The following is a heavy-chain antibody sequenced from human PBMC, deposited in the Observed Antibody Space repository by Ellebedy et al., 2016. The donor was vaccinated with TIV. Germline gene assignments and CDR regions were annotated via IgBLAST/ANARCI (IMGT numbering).Heavy chain of an antibody. Sequence: SVKVSCXASGFTFTSSAVQWVRQARGQRLEWIGWIVVGSGSTSYAQKFQGRVTMTRDTSTSTVYMELSSLRSEDTAVYYCATAMVRGVIRTYYYYGMDVWGQGTTVTVSS. D-gene: IGHD3-10*01. V-gene: IGHV1-58*01. J-gene: IGHJ6*02. CDR2: IVVGSGST. CDR3: ATAMVRGVIRTYYYYGMDV. CDR1: GFTFTSSA.